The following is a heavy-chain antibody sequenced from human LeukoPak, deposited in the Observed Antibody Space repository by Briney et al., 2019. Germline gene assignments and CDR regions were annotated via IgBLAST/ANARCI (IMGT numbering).Heavy chain of an antibody. CDR2: INPNSGGT. J-gene: IGHJ6*03. V-gene: IGHV1-2*02. D-gene: IGHD3-10*01. Sequence: PEASVKVSCKASGYTFTGYYMHWVRQAPGQGLEWMGWINPNSGGTNYAQKFQGRVTMTRDTSISTAYMELRSLRSDDTAVYYCARDMVRGVILYQGGPYYMDVWGKGTTVTVSS. CDR3: ARDMVRGVILYQGGPYYMDV. CDR1: GYTFTGYY.